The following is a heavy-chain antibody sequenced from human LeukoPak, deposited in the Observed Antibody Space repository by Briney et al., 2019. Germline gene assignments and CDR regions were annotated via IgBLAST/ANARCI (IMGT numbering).Heavy chain of an antibody. Sequence: GGSLRLSCAASGFTFSSYAMHWVHQAPGKGLEWVAVISYDGSNKYYADSVKGRFTISRDNSKNTLYLQMNSLRAEDTAVYYCARDMTPLPGTQFDYWGQGTLVTVSS. CDR2: ISYDGSNK. CDR3: ARDMTPLPGTQFDY. D-gene: IGHD2-2*01. CDR1: GFTFSSYA. J-gene: IGHJ4*02. V-gene: IGHV3-30-3*01.